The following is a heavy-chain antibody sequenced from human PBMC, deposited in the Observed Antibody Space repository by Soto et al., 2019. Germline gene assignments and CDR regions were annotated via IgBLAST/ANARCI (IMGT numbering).Heavy chain of an antibody. V-gene: IGHV3-48*02. CDR1: GFTLSNYA. CDR3: ARIKLVVFFFNNKTAYDMDV. D-gene: IGHD2-15*01. CDR2: ISSDSRYI. Sequence: GGSLRLSCAASGFTLSNYAVNWVRQAPGKGLEWVSYISSDSRYIYHGDSVKGRFTISRDNARNSVYLQMNSLRDEDTAVYYCARIKLVVFFFNNKTAYDMDVWGQGTPVTVSS. J-gene: IGHJ6*02.